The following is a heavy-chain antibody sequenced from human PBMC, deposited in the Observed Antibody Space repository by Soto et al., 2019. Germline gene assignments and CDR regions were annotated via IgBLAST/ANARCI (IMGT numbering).Heavy chain of an antibody. CDR3: AKDTSSSPYYMDV. CDR1: GFTFSNFT. CDR2: ITGSTGTT. Sequence: GGSLRLSCAASGFTFSNFTMSWVRHAPGKGLEWVSEITGSTGTTYYADSVKGRFIISRDNSKNTVHLQMNSLRAEDTAVYYCAKDTSSSPYYMDVWGKGTTVTVSS. V-gene: IGHV3-23*01. J-gene: IGHJ6*03. D-gene: IGHD2-2*01.